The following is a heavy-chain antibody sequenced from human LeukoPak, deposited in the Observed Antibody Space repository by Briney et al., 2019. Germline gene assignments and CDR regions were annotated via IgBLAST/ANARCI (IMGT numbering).Heavy chain of an antibody. J-gene: IGHJ5*02. CDR2: IYTSGST. CDR1: GGSISSYY. Sequence: SETLSLTCTVSGGSISSYYWSWIRQPAGKGLEWIGRIYTSGSTNYNPSLKSRVTMSVDTSKNQFSLKLSSVTAADTAVYYCARGPKDCSSTSCYGWFDPWGQGTLVTVSS. D-gene: IGHD2-2*01. V-gene: IGHV4-4*07. CDR3: ARGPKDCSSTSCYGWFDP.